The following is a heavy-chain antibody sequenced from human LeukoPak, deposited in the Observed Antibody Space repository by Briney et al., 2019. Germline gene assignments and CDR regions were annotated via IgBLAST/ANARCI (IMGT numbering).Heavy chain of an antibody. CDR3: ARDGGGALPYYYYYMDV. D-gene: IGHD2-15*01. V-gene: IGHV3-48*03. J-gene: IGHJ6*03. CDR2: ISSSGSTI. Sequence: GGSLRLSCAASGFTFSSYEMNWVRQAPGKGLEWVSYISSSGSTIYYADSVKGRFTISRDNAKNSLYLQMNSLRAEDTAVYYCARDGGGALPYYYYYMDVWGKGTTVTVSS. CDR1: GFTFSSYE.